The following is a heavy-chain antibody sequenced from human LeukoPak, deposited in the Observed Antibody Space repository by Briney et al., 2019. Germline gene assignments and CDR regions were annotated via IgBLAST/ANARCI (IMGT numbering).Heavy chain of an antibody. V-gene: IGHV3-53*05. CDR2: IYSDNST. CDR3: AKDRENYYYMDV. D-gene: IGHD1-26*01. CDR1: GFTVRSNY. Sequence: PGGSLRLSCAASGFTVRSNYMSWVRQAPGKGLEWVSVIYSDNSTYYADSVKGRFTISRDNSKNTLYLQMNSLRAEDTAVYYCAKDRENYYYMDVWGKGTTVTVSS. J-gene: IGHJ6*03.